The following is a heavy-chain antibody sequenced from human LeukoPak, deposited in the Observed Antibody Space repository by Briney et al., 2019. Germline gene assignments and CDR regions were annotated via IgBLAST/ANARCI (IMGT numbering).Heavy chain of an antibody. J-gene: IGHJ4*02. CDR1: GFTFSSYA. V-gene: IGHV3-30*04. Sequence: GGSLRLSCAASGFTFSSYAMHWVRQAPGKGLEWVSVISYDGSNKYYADSVKGRFTISRDNSKNTLYLQMNSLRAEDTAVYYCARVRSRAGVVVVAAPLRDWGQGTLVTVSS. D-gene: IGHD2-15*01. CDR3: ARVRSRAGVVVVAAPLRD. CDR2: ISYDGSNK.